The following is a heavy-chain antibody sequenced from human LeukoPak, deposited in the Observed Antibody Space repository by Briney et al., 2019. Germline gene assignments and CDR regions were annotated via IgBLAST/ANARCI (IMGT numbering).Heavy chain of an antibody. V-gene: IGHV1-2*02. D-gene: IGHD3-10*01. CDR2: INPKSSGT. CDR1: GYTFTDYS. J-gene: IGHJ4*02. CDR3: ARASEWFGEPSFDY. Sequence: AASVKVSCKASGYTFTDYSLHWVRQAPGQGLEWMGWINPKSSGTNYAQKFQDRVTTTSDTSISTAYMELSRLRSDDTAVYYCARASEWFGEPSFDYWGQGTLVTVSS.